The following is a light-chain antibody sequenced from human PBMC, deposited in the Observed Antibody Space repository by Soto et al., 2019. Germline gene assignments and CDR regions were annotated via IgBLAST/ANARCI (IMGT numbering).Light chain of an antibody. CDR1: SSDVGTYNY. J-gene: IGLJ3*02. CDR2: DVS. V-gene: IGLV2-14*01. CDR3: SPYTTCNAQV. Sequence: QSVLTQPASVSGSPGQSITISCTGTSSDVGTYNYGSWYQHRPGKAPKLMIYDVSYRPSGVSNRCPGSKSANTASLTISGLQAEDEADYYCSPYTTCNAQVFGGGTKLTVL.